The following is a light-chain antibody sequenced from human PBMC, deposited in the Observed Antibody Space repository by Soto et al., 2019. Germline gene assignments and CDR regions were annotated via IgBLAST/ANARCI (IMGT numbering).Light chain of an antibody. Sequence: EIVLTQSPGTLALSPGERATLSCRASQVVTSNYVAWYQQRPGLAPRLLIYGASSRATGIPDRFSGSGSGTEFTLTISSLQSEDFAVYYCQQYNSWPITFGQGTRLEIK. J-gene: IGKJ5*01. CDR2: GAS. V-gene: IGKV3-20*01. CDR1: QVVTSNY. CDR3: QQYNSWPIT.